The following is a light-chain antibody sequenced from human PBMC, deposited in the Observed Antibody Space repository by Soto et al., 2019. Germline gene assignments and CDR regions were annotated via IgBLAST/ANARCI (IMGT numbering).Light chain of an antibody. J-gene: IGKJ1*01. V-gene: IGKV3-15*01. CDR2: GAS. Sequence: EVVMTQSPATLSVSPGERATLYCRARQSVSSNFAWYQQKPGQAPRLLIYGASTRATTIPARFSGSGSGTEFTLTFSSLQAEDFAVYYCQQYNNWPPWTFGQGTKVEIK. CDR3: QQYNNWPPWT. CDR1: QSVSSN.